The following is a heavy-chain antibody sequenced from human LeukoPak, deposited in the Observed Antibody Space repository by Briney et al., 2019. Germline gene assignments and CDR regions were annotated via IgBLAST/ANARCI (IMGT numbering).Heavy chain of an antibody. CDR1: GYSISSVYY. J-gene: IGHJ4*02. D-gene: IGHD3-22*01. CDR3: ARADYYDSSGYYLDY. Sequence: PSETLSLTCTLSGYSISSVYYWGWIRQPPGKGLEGIGNIYHNGSTYYSPSLKSRVTISVDTSKNQFSMKLSSVTAADTAVYYCARADYYDSSGYYLDYWGQGTLVTVSS. V-gene: IGHV4-38-2*02. CDR2: IYHNGST.